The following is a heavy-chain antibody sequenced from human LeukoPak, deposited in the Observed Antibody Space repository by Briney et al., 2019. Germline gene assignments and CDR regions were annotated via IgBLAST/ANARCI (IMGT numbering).Heavy chain of an antibody. CDR2: IYHGDSNT. J-gene: IGHJ4*02. CDR1: GYMLNTYW. CDR3: ARQGYYGSWSYLAVY. D-gene: IGHD3-10*01. V-gene: IGHV5-51*01. Sequence: GESLKISCKVSGYMLNTYWIGLVRQMPGEGLEWLVVIYHGDSNTRFSPSFQGQVTFSVDKAISTVYLQWCSLKASGTAFFYCARQGYYGSWSYLAVYWGQGTLVSVSS.